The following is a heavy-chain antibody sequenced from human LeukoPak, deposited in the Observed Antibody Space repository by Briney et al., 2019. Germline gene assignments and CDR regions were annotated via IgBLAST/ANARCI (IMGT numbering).Heavy chain of an antibody. D-gene: IGHD2-15*01. CDR1: GYTFTGYY. CDR3: ARDGCSGGSCYSDY. J-gene: IGHJ4*02. CDR2: INPSGGST. V-gene: IGHV1-46*01. Sequence: ASVKVSCKASGYTFTGYYMHWVRQAPGQGLEWMGIINPSGGSTSYAQKFQGRVTMTRDMSTSTVYMELSSLRSEDTAVYHCARDGCSGGSCYSDYWGQGTLVTVSS.